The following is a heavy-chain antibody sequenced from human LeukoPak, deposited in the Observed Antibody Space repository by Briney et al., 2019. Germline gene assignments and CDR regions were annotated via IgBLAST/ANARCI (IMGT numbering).Heavy chain of an antibody. CDR2: INHSGST. D-gene: IGHD3-22*01. Sequence: SETLSLTCAVYGGSFSGYYWSWIRQPPGKGLEWIGEINHSGSTNYNPSLKSRVTISVDTSKNQFSLKLSSVTAADTAVYYCARAILVYYYDSSGNHFDYWGQGTLVTVSS. CDR1: GGSFSGYY. V-gene: IGHV4-34*01. CDR3: ARAILVYYYDSSGNHFDY. J-gene: IGHJ4*02.